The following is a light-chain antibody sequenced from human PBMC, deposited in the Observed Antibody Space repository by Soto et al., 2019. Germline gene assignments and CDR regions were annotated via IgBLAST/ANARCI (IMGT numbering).Light chain of an antibody. Sequence: EIVMTQSPVTLSVSPGERATLSCRASQGIINNLAWYQQRPGQAPRLLIYGASTRATGIPARFSASGSGTDFTLTISRLEPEDFAVYYCQQYGSSPQTFGQGTKVDIK. CDR1: QGIINN. CDR2: GAS. V-gene: IGKV3-20*01. CDR3: QQYGSSPQT. J-gene: IGKJ1*01.